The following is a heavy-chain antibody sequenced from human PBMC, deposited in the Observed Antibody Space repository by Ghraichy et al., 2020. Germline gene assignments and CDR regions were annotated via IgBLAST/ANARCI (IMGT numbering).Heavy chain of an antibody. V-gene: IGHV3-30*18. D-gene: IGHD2-2*01. Sequence: GGSLRLSCAASGFTFSTYGMHWVRQAPGKGLEWVAVISYDGGHKYYADSVKGRFTISRDNSKNTLYLQMNSLRAEDTAVYYCAKCSSTICFTTYYFDYWGQGTLVTVSS. J-gene: IGHJ4*02. CDR3: AKCSSTICFTTYYFDY. CDR1: GFTFSTYG. CDR2: ISYDGGHK.